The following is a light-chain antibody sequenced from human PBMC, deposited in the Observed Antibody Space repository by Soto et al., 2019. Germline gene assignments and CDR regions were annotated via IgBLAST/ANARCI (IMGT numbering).Light chain of an antibody. J-gene: IGLJ1*01. Sequence: SVLPQPPSASGTPGQMVTISCSGSSSNIGSNTVNWYRQLPGTAPKLLIYSNNQRPSGVPDRFSGSKSGTSASLAISGLQSEDEADYYCAAWDDSLNGRVFGTGTKVTVL. V-gene: IGLV1-44*01. CDR2: SNN. CDR1: SSNIGSNT. CDR3: AAWDDSLNGRV.